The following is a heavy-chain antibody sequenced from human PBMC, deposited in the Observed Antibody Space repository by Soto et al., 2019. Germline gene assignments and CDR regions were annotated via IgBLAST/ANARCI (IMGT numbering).Heavy chain of an antibody. V-gene: IGHV4-59*01. CDR3: ARGAGVFSGAVSFDI. CDR2: ISDSGVT. Sequence: QVQLQESGPRLVKSSETLSLVCSVSGDSIIRSFWGWIRQSPGKGLHYFGYISDSGVTDYDPSLTSPVTISVDTSENQFALKLASVSAADTAGYYCARGAGVFSGAVSFDIWGEGTMVAVSS. D-gene: IGHD3-3*01. J-gene: IGHJ3*02. CDR1: GDSIIRSF.